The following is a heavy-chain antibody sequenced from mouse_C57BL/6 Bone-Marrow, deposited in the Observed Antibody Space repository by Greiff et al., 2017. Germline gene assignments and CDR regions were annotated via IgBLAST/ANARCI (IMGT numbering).Heavy chain of an antibody. CDR2: INPGSGGT. J-gene: IGHJ1*03. CDR1: GYAFTNYL. Sequence: VKLMESGAELVRPGTSVKVSCKASGYAFTNYLIEWVKQRPGQGLEWIGVINPGSGGTNYNEKFKGKATLTADKSSSTAYMQLSSLTSEDSAVYFCARSSYWYFDVWGTGTTVTVSS. D-gene: IGHD1-1*01. CDR3: ARSSYWYFDV. V-gene: IGHV1-54*01.